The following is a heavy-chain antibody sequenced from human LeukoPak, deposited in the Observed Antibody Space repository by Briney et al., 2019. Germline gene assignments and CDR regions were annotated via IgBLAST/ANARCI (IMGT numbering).Heavy chain of an antibody. CDR2: IYYSGST. CDR1: GGSISSGGYY. Sequence: PSETLSLTCTVSGGSISSGGYYWSWIRQHPGKGLEWIGYIYYSGSTYYNPSLKSRVTISVDTSKNQFSLKLSSVTAADTAVYYCARDAAPYYDFWSGYYGSLWFDPWGQGTLVTVSS. V-gene: IGHV4-31*03. D-gene: IGHD3-3*01. J-gene: IGHJ5*02. CDR3: ARDAAPYYDFWSGYYGSLWFDP.